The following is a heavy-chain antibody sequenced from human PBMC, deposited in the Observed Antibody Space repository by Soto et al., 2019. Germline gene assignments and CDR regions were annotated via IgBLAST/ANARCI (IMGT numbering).Heavy chain of an antibody. V-gene: IGHV3-13*04. D-gene: IGHD3-16*01. CDR3: TRGGGDL. Sequence: LVESGGGLVQPGGSLRLSCTASGFTFSIYDMHWVRQAPGKGLEWVAAIATAGDTYYPDSVKGRFTISRENAKNSLYLQMNSLGAGDTAVYYCTRGGGDLWGRGTLVTVSS. CDR2: IATAGDT. CDR1: GFTFSIYD. J-gene: IGHJ2*01.